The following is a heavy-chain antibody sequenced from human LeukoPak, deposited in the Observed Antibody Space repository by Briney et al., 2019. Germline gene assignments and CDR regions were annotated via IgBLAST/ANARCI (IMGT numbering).Heavy chain of an antibody. Sequence: GESLKISCKGSGYSFTSYWISWVRQMPGKGLEWMGRIDPSDSYTNYSPSFQGHVTISADKSISTASLQWSSLKASDTAMYYCARHDYYDSSGYYQNWFDPWGQGTLVTVSS. V-gene: IGHV5-10-1*01. CDR3: ARHDYYDSSGYYQNWFDP. CDR1: GYSFTSYW. J-gene: IGHJ5*02. CDR2: IDPSDSYT. D-gene: IGHD3-22*01.